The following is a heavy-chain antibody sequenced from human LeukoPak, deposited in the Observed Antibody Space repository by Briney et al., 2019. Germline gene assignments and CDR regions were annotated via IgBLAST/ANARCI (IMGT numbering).Heavy chain of an antibody. CDR3: ARSAARLRYYYAMDV. J-gene: IGHJ6*02. CDR1: GFTFSNTY. D-gene: IGHD6-6*01. Sequence: GGSLRLSCAASGFTFSNTYMSWVRQAPGKGLEWVSVIYSGDSVVSTYYADSVKGRFTISRHNSKNTLYLQMSSLRAEDTAVYFCARSAARLRYYYAMDVWGQGTTVTVCS. V-gene: IGHV3-53*04. CDR2: IYSGDSVVST.